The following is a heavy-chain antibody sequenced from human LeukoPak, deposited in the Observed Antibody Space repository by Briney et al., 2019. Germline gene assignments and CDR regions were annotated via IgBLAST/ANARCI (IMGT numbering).Heavy chain of an antibody. J-gene: IGHJ4*02. CDR2: ISYDGSNK. CDR1: GFTFSSYA. Sequence: GGSLRLSCAASGFTFSSYAMHWVRQAPGKGLEWVAVISYDGSNKYYADSVKGRFTISRDNSKNTLYLQMNSLRAEDTAVYYCAKVDPDTAIPTYCFDYWGQGTLVTVSS. V-gene: IGHV3-30*04. CDR3: AKVDPDTAIPTYCFDY. D-gene: IGHD5-18*01.